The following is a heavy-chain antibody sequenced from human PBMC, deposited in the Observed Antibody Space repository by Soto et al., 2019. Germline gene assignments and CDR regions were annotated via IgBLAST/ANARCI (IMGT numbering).Heavy chain of an antibody. J-gene: IGHJ6*02. V-gene: IGHV1-69*01. CDR2: LIPIFGTA. CDR1: GGTFSSYA. CDR3: ARERITMVRGVIGHYYYYGMDV. Sequence: QVQLVQSGAEVKKPGSSVKVSCKASGGTFSSYAISWVRQAPGQGLEWMGGLIPIFGTANYAQKFQGRVTITADESTSTAYMELSSLRSEDTAVYYCARERITMVRGVIGHYYYYGMDVWGQGTTVTVSS. D-gene: IGHD3-10*01.